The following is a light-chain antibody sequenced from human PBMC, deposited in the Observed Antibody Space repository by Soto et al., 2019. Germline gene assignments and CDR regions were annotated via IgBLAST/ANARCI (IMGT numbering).Light chain of an antibody. CDR1: LNIGDS. V-gene: IGKV1-39*01. Sequence: DIQMTQSPSSLSASVGDRVTITCRASLNIGDSLSWFQQKAGKPTTQLIYGASALQSGVPVRFSGSASGTDFTLTIRNMQREDFANYYCLQRFDWHKITFGQGTRLEIK. J-gene: IGKJ5*01. CDR3: LQRFDWHKIT. CDR2: GAS.